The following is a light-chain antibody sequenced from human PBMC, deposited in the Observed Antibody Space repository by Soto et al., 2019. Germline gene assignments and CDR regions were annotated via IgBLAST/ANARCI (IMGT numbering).Light chain of an antibody. V-gene: IGKV4-1*01. CDR1: QSVLYSSNNKNY. J-gene: IGKJ2*01. CDR3: QQYESTPPT. CDR2: VAS. Sequence: DIVMTQSPDSLAVSLGERATINCKSSQSVLYSSNNKNYLAWYQQSPGQPPKLLIYVASTRESGVPDRFSGSGSGTDFTLTITSLQAEDVAVYYCQQYESTPPTFGQGTKVEIK.